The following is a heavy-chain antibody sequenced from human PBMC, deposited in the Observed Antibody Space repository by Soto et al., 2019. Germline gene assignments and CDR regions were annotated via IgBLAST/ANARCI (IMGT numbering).Heavy chain of an antibody. V-gene: IGHV1-69*12. CDR2: IIPIFGTA. CDR3: AREDGYSYDLDY. J-gene: IGHJ4*02. Sequence: QVQLVQSGAEVKKPGSKMKVSCKASRGTFSSYAISWVRQAPGQGLEWMGGIIPIFGTANYAQKFQGRVTITADESTSTAYMELSSLRSVDTAVYYCAREDGYSYDLDYWGQGTLVTVSS. CDR1: RGTFSSYA. D-gene: IGHD5-18*01.